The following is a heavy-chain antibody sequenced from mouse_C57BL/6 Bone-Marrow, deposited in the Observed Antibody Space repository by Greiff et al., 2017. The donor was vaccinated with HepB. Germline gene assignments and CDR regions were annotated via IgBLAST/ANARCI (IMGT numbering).Heavy chain of an antibody. J-gene: IGHJ3*01. CDR3: ARKLSSWFAY. Sequence: DVQLVESGGGLVQPGGSLKLSCAASGFTFSDYYMYWVRQTPEKRLEWVAYISNGGGSTYYPDTVKGRFTISRDNAKNTLYLQMSRLKSEDTAMYYCARKLSSWFAYWGQGTLVTVSA. CDR2: ISNGGGST. D-gene: IGHD4-1*01. CDR1: GFTFSDYY. V-gene: IGHV5-12*01.